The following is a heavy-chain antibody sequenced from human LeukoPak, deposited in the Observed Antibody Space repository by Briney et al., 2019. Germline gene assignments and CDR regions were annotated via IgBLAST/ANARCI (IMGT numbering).Heavy chain of an antibody. V-gene: IGHV1-2*02. Sequence: GASVKVSCKASGYTFTGYYMHWVRQAPGQGLEWMGWINPNSGGTNYAQKFQGRVTMTRDTSISTAYMELSRLRSDDTAVYYCASDIVVVPAAIRDYWGQGTLVTVSS. D-gene: IGHD2-2*01. CDR1: GYTFTGYY. CDR2: INPNSGGT. J-gene: IGHJ4*02. CDR3: ASDIVVVPAAIRDY.